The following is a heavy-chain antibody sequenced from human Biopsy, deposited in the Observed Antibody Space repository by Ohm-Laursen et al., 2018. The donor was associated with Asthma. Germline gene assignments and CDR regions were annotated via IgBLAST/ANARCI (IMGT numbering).Heavy chain of an antibody. V-gene: IGHV1-18*01. D-gene: IGHD3-10*01. CDR3: ARAVDYSHYYGIDV. Sequence: GGPVKVSCKTSGYTFNSAGITWVRQAPGQGLEWMGWISVYNGNTKVAQKLQDRVTMITDTSTSTAYMELRSLRSDDTAVYFRARAVDYSHYYGIDVWGQGTTVTVS. CDR1: GYTFNSAG. CDR2: ISVYNGNT. J-gene: IGHJ6*02.